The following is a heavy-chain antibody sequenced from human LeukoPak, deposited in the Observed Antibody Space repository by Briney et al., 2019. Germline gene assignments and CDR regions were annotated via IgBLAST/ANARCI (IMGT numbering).Heavy chain of an antibody. J-gene: IGHJ4*02. CDR3: AKDPYGTRYFDY. Sequence: GGSLRLPCAASGFTFSSHALSWVRQAPGKGLEWVSSLSGSGYNTYYADSVKGRFTISRDNSKNTVYLQMNSLRAEDTAVYYCAKDPYGTRYFDYWGQGTLVTVSS. CDR2: LSGSGYNT. V-gene: IGHV3-23*01. D-gene: IGHD2-2*01. CDR1: GFTFSSHA.